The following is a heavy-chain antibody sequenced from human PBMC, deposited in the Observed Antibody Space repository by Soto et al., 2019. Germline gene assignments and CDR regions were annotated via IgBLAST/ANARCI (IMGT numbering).Heavy chain of an antibody. CDR3: ARDCAGYSSGWYQRGGFDY. D-gene: IGHD6-19*01. J-gene: IGHJ4*02. Sequence: QVQLVESGGGVVQPGRSLRLSCAASGFTFSSYGMHWVRQAPGKGLEWVAVIWYDGSNKYYADSVKGRFTISRDNSKNXLHXQMNSLRAEDTAVYYCARDCAGYSSGWYQRGGFDYWGQGTLVTVSS. CDR1: GFTFSSYG. V-gene: IGHV3-33*01. CDR2: IWYDGSNK.